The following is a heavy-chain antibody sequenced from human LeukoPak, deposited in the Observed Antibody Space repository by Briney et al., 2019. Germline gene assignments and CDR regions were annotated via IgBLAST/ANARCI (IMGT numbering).Heavy chain of an antibody. V-gene: IGHV4-34*01. J-gene: IGHJ5*02. Sequence: SGGSLRLSCAASGFRFNTYWMSWIRQPPGKGLEWIGEINHSGSTNYNPSLKSRVTISVDTSKNQFSLKLSSVTAADTAVYYCARGVTGSGYYYNWFDPWGQGTLVTVSS. CDR3: ARGVTGSGYYYNWFDP. CDR1: GFRFNTYW. D-gene: IGHD3-22*01. CDR2: INHSGST.